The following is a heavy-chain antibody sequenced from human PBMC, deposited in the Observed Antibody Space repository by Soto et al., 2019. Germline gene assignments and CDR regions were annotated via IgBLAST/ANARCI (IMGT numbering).Heavy chain of an antibody. Sequence: PGGSLRLSCAASGFTFSSYSMNWVRQAPGKGLEWVSYISSSSSTIYYADSVKGRFTISRDNAKNPLYLQMDSLRDEDTAVYYCARERDYDSSGSPYRYFDLWGRGTLVTVSS. CDR3: ARERDYDSSGSPYRYFDL. V-gene: IGHV3-48*02. CDR2: ISSSSSTI. J-gene: IGHJ2*01. CDR1: GFTFSSYS. D-gene: IGHD3-22*01.